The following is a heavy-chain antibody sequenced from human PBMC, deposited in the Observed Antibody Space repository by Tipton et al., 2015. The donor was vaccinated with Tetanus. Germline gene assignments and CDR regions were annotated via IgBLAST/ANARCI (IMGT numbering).Heavy chain of an antibody. D-gene: IGHD5-24*01. J-gene: IGHJ4*02. CDR2: INHSGST. Sequence: TLSLTCAVYGGSFSNYYWSWIRQPPGKGLEWIAEINHSGSTNYNPPLKSRVTISVDTSKNQFSLKLSSVTAADTAVYYCARGRDAYKLGYWGQGTLVTVSS. V-gene: IGHV4-34*01. CDR3: ARGRDAYKLGY. CDR1: GGSFSNYY.